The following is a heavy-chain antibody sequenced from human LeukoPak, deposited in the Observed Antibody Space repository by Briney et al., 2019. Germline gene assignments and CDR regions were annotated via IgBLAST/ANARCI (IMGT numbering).Heavy chain of an antibody. D-gene: IGHD1-26*01. Sequence: ASVKVSCKATGYTFTSYAIHWVRQAPGQRLEWMGWISAGNGNTKYSQNFQGRVTFISNTSATTAFMELSSLRSEDAAVYYCARDSGSGNNDYWGQGTLVTVSS. J-gene: IGHJ4*02. CDR2: ISAGNGNT. V-gene: IGHV1-3*01. CDR3: ARDSGSGNNDY. CDR1: GYTFTSYA.